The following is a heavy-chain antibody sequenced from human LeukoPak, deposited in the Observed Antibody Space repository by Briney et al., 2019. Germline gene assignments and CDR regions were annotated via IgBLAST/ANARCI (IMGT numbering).Heavy chain of an antibody. V-gene: IGHV1-46*04. D-gene: IGHD6-19*01. J-gene: IGHJ4*02. CDR3: ARDGHSSGWYGRSDFDY. CDR2: INPSGGST. Sequence: ASVKVSCKAAGYTVTIYYMHWVRQAPGQGLEWMGIINPSGGSTSYAPRLQGRVTMTRDTSTSTVYMELSSLRSEDTAVYYCARDGHSSGWYGRSDFDYWGQGTLVTVSS. CDR1: GYTVTIYY.